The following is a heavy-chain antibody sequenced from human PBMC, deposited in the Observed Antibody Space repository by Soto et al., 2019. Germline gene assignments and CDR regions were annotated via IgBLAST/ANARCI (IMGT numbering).Heavy chain of an antibody. CDR1: GFTFSGSA. V-gene: IGHV3-73*02. Sequence: EVQLVESGGGLVQPGGSLKLSCAASGFTFSGSALHWVRQASGKGLEWVGRIRAKTSNYATAYAASVRGRFSISRDDSKNTAYLQMNGLTTEDTAVYYCTGVHTDMAPFDYWGQGTLVTVSS. CDR2: IRAKTSNYAT. J-gene: IGHJ4*02. CDR3: TGVHTDMAPFDY. D-gene: IGHD5-18*01.